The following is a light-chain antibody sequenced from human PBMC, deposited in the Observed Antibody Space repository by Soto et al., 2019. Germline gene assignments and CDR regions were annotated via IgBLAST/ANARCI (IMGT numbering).Light chain of an antibody. CDR1: QIINRY. CDR3: QQSYSTPRLT. Sequence: DIQMNQSASSLSACVGDRVTVSCRASQIINRYLNWYQQKPGKAPQLLIYAASSLQSGVPSRFSGSASGTDFTLTISSLQPEDSATYYCQQSYSTPRLTFGGGTKVDIK. J-gene: IGKJ4*01. CDR2: AAS. V-gene: IGKV1-39*01.